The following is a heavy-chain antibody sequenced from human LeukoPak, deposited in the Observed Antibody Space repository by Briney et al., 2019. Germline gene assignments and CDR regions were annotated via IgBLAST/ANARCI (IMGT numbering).Heavy chain of an antibody. CDR3: ARGGSTSP. CDR1: GFTFSSYS. V-gene: IGHV3-21*01. Sequence: GGSLRLSCAASGFTFSSYSMNWVRQAPGKGLEWVSSISRSSSYIYDADSVKGRFTISRDNAKNSLYLQMNSLRAEDTAVYYCARGGSTSPWGQGTLVTVSS. J-gene: IGHJ4*02. D-gene: IGHD1-26*01. CDR2: ISRSSSYI.